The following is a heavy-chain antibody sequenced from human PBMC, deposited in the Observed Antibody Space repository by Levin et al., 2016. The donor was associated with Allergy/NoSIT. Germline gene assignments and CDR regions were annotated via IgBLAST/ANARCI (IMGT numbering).Heavy chain of an antibody. Sequence: GSLRLSCTASGFTFSNFAMNWVRQAPGKGLEWVSLITSGGSDTYYADSVKGRFTISRDNAKKSPYLQGNSLRAEDTAIYFCAREGPTMDYSYGMDVWGQGTAVTVSS. CDR3: AREGPTMDYSYGMDV. D-gene: IGHD3-10*01. V-gene: IGHV3-21*01. CDR1: GFTFSNFA. J-gene: IGHJ6*02. CDR2: ITSGGSDT.